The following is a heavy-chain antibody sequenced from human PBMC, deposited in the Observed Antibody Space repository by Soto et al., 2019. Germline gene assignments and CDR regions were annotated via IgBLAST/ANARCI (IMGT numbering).Heavy chain of an antibody. D-gene: IGHD6-19*01. Sequence: GGSQRLSCAVSGFTLSTYEMNWVRQAPGKGLEWVSYISSSGKTINYADSVKGRFTITRDNAKNSLFLQMNSLRAEDTAVYYCARGLGSGWPYFDYWGQGALVTVSS. J-gene: IGHJ4*02. CDR1: GFTLSTYE. CDR2: ISSSGKTI. V-gene: IGHV3-48*03. CDR3: ARGLGSGWPYFDY.